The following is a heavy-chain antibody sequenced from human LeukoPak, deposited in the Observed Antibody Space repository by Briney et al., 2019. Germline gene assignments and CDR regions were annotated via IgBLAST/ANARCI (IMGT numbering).Heavy chain of an antibody. CDR1: GGTFSSYA. J-gene: IGHJ3*02. D-gene: IGHD2-2*01. V-gene: IGHV1-69*13. CDR2: IIPIFSTP. Sequence: ASVKVSCKASGGTFSSYAISWVRQAPGQGLEWMGGIIPIFSTPNYAQKFQGRVTITADESTSTAYMELSSLRSEDTAVYYCASSVVVPAANAFDIWGQGTMVTVSS. CDR3: ASSVVVPAANAFDI.